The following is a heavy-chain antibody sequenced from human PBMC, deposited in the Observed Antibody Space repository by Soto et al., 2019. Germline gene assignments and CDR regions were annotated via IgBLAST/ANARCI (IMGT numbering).Heavy chain of an antibody. Sequence: QLTLKASGPTLVKPTQTLTLTCTFSGFSLSTTGVGVGCIRQPPGKALEWLALLYWDEDKRYNPSLNSRLTIYKDTFKSRLVLAIAHMDPVHIATYYGVQRRCGGDCHQSYSCHSYYCLDVWGQGTTVTVSS. CDR2: LYWDEDK. V-gene: IGHV2-5*02. J-gene: IGHJ6*02. CDR3: VQRRCGGDCHQSYSCHSYYCLDV. CDR1: GFSLSTTGVG. D-gene: IGHD2-21*02.